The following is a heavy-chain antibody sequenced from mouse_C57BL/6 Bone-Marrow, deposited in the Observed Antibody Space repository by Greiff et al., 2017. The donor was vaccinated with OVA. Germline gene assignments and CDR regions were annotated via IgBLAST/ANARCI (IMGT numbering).Heavy chain of an antibody. J-gene: IGHJ2*01. V-gene: IGHV1-81*01. CDR3: VRRDY. CDR2: IYPGSGNT. Sequence: VQLKESGAELVRPGASVKLSCKASGYTFTSYGISWVKQRTGQGLEWIGEIYPGSGNTYYNEKFKGKATLTADKSSSTAYMELRSLTSEDSAVYYCVRRDYWGQGTTVTVSS. D-gene: IGHD1-1*01. CDR1: GYTFTSYG.